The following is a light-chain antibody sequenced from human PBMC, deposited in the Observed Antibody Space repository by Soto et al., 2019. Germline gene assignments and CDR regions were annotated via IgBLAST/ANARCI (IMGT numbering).Light chain of an antibody. J-gene: IGLJ1*01. Sequence: QSVLTQPRSVSGSPGQSVSISCTGTISDVGGYNYVSWYQQHPGKAPKVMIYDVNKRPSGVPDRFSGSKSGNTASLTISGLQSEDEADYYCCSYAGRYIYVFGTGTKVTVL. CDR3: CSYAGRYIYV. CDR2: DVN. CDR1: ISDVGGYNY. V-gene: IGLV2-11*01.